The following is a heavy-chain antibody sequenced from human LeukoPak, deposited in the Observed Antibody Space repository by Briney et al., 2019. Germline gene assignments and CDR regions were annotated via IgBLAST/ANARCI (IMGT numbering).Heavy chain of an antibody. V-gene: IGHV4-39*07. J-gene: IGHJ5*02. D-gene: IGHD6-6*01. Sequence: SETLSLTCTVSGGSISSSSYYWGWIRQPPGKGLEWIGSIYYSGSTYYNPSLKSRVTISVDTSKNQFSLKLSSVTAADTAVYYCSREKMTLAREYSWSDPWGQGTLVTVSS. CDR3: SREKMTLAREYSWSDP. CDR2: IYYSGST. CDR1: GGSISSSSYY.